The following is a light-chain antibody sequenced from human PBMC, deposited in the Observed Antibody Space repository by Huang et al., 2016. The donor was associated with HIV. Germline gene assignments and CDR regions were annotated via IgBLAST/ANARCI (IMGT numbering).Light chain of an antibody. J-gene: IGKJ1*01. CDR3: QHYNNWPWWT. CDR2: SAS. Sequence: EVVLTQSPAILSVSPGERATLSCRASQSVTSNLAWYQQKPGQAPRLLIYSASTRSTGIPARFSCSGSWTEFTLTISSLQSEDFAVYYCQHYNNWPWWTFGQGTKVEIK. V-gene: IGKV3-15*01. CDR1: QSVTSN.